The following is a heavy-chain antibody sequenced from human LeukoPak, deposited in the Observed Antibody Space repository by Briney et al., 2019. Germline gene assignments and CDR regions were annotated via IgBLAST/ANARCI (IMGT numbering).Heavy chain of an antibody. J-gene: IGHJ5*02. CDR1: GYSISSGYF. CDR2: IYQSETS. D-gene: IGHD3-10*01. Sequence: PSETLSLTCTVSGYSISSGYFWGWMRQPPGKGLEWIGSIYQSETSHYNPSLKSRVTISVDTSKNQFSLKLSSVTAAGTAVYYCARFTITMVRGVISWFDPWGQGTLVTVSS. V-gene: IGHV4-38-2*02. CDR3: ARFTITMVRGVISWFDP.